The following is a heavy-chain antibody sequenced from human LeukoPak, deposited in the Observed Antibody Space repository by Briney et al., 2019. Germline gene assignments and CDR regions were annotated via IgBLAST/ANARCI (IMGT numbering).Heavy chain of an antibody. V-gene: IGHV3-33*01. CDR2: IWYDGNNK. J-gene: IGHJ4*02. CDR3: AREHTTVTSLLDY. CDR1: GFTFNSYG. D-gene: IGHD4-17*01. Sequence: PGRSLRLSCAASGFTFNSYGIHWVRQAPGKGLEWVAVIWYDGNNKYYADSVKGRFTISRDSSKNTMYLQMNSLRAEDTAVYYCAREHTTVTSLLDYWGQGTMVTASS.